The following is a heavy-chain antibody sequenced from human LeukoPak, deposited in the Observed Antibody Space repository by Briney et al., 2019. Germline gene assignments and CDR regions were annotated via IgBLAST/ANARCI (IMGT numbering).Heavy chain of an antibody. CDR2: ISYTGST. CDR3: ARDRSRYSSTWGFDY. J-gene: IGHJ4*02. Sequence: PSETLSLTCTVSGGSISSGDYYWSWIRQHPGKGLEWIGYISYTGSTYYNPSLKSRVTISADTSENQFSLKLSSETATDTAVYYCARDRSRYSSTWGFDYWGQGTLVTVSS. V-gene: IGHV4-31*03. CDR1: GGSISSGDYY. D-gene: IGHD6-13*01.